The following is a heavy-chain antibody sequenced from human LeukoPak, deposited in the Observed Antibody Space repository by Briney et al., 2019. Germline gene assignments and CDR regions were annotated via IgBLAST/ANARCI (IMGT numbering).Heavy chain of an antibody. CDR3: ARDLEPRGEISQDY. D-gene: IGHD3-10*01. CDR2: ISAYNGNT. Sequence: RASVEVSCKASGYTFTSYGISWVRQAPGQGLEWMGWISAYNGNTNYAQKLQGRVTMTTDTSTSTAYMELRSLRSDDTAVYYCARDLEPRGEISQDYWGQGTLVTVSS. J-gene: IGHJ4*02. CDR1: GYTFTSYG. V-gene: IGHV1-18*01.